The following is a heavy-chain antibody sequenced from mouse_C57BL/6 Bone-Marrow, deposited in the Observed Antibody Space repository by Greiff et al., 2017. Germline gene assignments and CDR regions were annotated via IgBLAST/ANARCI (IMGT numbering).Heavy chain of an antibody. CDR3: ARPETGTWFAY. D-gene: IGHD4-1*01. V-gene: IGHV5-17*01. J-gene: IGHJ3*01. CDR2: ISSGSSTI. Sequence: EVKLVESGGGLVKPGGSLKLSCAASGFTFSDYGMHWVRQAPEKGLEWVAYISSGSSTIYYADTVKGRFTISRDNAKNTLFLQMTSLRSEDTAMYYCARPETGTWFAYWGQGTLVTVSA. CDR1: GFTFSDYG.